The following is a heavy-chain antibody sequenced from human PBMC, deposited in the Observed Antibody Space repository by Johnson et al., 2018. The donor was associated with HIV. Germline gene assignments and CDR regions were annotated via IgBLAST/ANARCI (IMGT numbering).Heavy chain of an antibody. CDR2: INSDGSST. V-gene: IGHV3-74*01. D-gene: IGHD1-26*01. CDR1: GFTFSHYW. Sequence: VQLVESGGGLVQPGGSLRLSCAASGFTFSHYWMHWVRQAPGKGLMWVSRINSDGSSTSYADSVKGRFTISRDNAKNTLYLQMNSLRAEDTAVYYCARDPGPQWELEATDAFDIWGQGTMVTVSS. CDR3: ARDPGPQWELEATDAFDI. J-gene: IGHJ3*02.